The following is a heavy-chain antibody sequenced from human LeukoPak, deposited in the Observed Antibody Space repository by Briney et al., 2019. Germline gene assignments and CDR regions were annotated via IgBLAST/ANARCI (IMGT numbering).Heavy chain of an antibody. CDR2: IYYTGST. CDR3: VKSGGYGLIDY. Sequence: SETLSLTCTVSGASISGSGYYLGWIRQPPGKGLEWIGNIYYTGSTYYNASLQSRVTISIDMSKNQFSLRLNSVTAADTAMYYCVKSGGYGLIDYWGQGTLVTVSS. D-gene: IGHD6-19*01. CDR1: GASISGSGYY. J-gene: IGHJ4*02. V-gene: IGHV4-39*01.